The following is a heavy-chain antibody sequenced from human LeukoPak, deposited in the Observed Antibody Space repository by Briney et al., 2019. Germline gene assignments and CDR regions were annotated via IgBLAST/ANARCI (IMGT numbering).Heavy chain of an antibody. CDR1: GGTFSRYA. D-gene: IGHD2-8*01. V-gene: IGHV1-69*04. CDR3: ARERGDANFDY. J-gene: IGHJ4*02. Sequence: SVKVSCKASGGTFSRYAISWVRQAPGQGLEWMGRMIPILGIANYPQKFQGRVTITAAKSTNTASLELSSLRSEDTAVYYCARERGDANFDYWGQGTLVTVSS. CDR2: MIPILGIA.